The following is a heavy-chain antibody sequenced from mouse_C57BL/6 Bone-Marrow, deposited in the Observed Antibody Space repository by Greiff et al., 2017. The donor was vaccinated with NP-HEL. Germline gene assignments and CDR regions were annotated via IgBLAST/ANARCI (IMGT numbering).Heavy chain of an antibody. Sequence: VQLKESGPGLVQPSQSLSITCTVSGFSLTSYGVHWVRQSPGKGLEWLGVIWSGGSTDYNAAFISRLSISKDNSKSQVFFKMNSLQADDTAIYYCARNFDGYYPPYFDYWGQGTTLTVSS. V-gene: IGHV2-2*01. J-gene: IGHJ2*01. D-gene: IGHD2-3*01. CDR1: GFSLTSYG. CDR3: ARNFDGYYPPYFDY. CDR2: IWSGGST.